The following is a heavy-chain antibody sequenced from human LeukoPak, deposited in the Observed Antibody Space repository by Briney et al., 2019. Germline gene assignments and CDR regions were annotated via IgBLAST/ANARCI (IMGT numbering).Heavy chain of an antibody. J-gene: IGHJ4*02. D-gene: IGHD6-6*01. CDR1: GFTXXXYA. Sequence: XLXXAXSGFTXXXYAMXWVRQAPGKGLEWVAVISYDGSNKYYADSVKGRFTISRDNSKNTLYLQMNSLRAEDTAVYYCARDGFGVAARFDYWGQGTLVTVS. CDR3: ARDGFGVAARFDY. CDR2: ISYDGSNK. V-gene: IGHV3-30-3*01.